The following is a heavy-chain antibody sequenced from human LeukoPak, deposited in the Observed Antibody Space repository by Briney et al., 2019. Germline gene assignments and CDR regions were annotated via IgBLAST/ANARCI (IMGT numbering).Heavy chain of an antibody. CDR2: ISRTGSYI. J-gene: IGHJ5*02. D-gene: IGHD3-10*01. Sequence: GGSLRLSCAASGFTFSSYSMNWVRQAPGKGLEWVSSISRTGSYIDYADSVKGRFTISRDNAKNSLYLQMSSLRAEDTAVYYCAKHGSGTSHNWFDPWGQGTLVTVSS. V-gene: IGHV3-21*01. CDR3: AKHGSGTSHNWFDP. CDR1: GFTFSSYS.